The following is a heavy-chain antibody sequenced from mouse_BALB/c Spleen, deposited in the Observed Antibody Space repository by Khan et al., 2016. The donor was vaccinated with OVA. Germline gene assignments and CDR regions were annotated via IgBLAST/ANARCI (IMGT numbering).Heavy chain of an antibody. D-gene: IGHD2-3*01. V-gene: IGHV1-19*01. CDR3: ARRDGYYVHWYFDV. CDR2: INPYNGDT. Sequence: VQLQQSGPELVKPGTSMKMSCKASGSSFTGYTLNWVKQSPGKNLEWIGLINPYNGDTSYNQKFKGKATLTVDKSSRTAYMELLSLTSEDSAVYYCARRDGYYVHWYFDVWGAGTTVTVSS. J-gene: IGHJ1*01. CDR1: GSSFTGYT.